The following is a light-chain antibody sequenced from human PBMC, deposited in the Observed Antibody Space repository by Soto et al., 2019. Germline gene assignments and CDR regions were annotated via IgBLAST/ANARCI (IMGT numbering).Light chain of an antibody. CDR3: QQYGRSPLT. J-gene: IGKJ4*01. Sequence: EIVLTQSPGTLSLSPGERAILSCGASQSLSSSFLAWYQQKPGQAPRLLIYSSSNRATGIPDRFSGGGSGTDFTLTISRLEPADFAVYYCQQYGRSPLTFGGGTKV. CDR2: SSS. V-gene: IGKV3-20*01. CDR1: QSLSSSF.